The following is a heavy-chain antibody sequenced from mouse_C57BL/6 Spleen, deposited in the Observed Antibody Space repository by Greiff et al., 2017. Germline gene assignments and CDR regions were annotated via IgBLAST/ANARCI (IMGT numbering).Heavy chain of an antibody. Sequence: QVQLQQPGPELVKPGASVKLSCKASGYTFTSYWMHWVKQRPGQGLEWIGHINPSHGGPNYNEQFKSKATLTVDKSSSTAYMPLSSLTSEDSAVYYCARASMLVTTNAMGDWGQGTSVTASS. D-gene: IGHD2-3*01. CDR2: INPSHGGP. CDR3: ARASMLVTTNAMGD. CDR1: GYTFTSYW. V-gene: IGHV1-53*01. J-gene: IGHJ4*01.